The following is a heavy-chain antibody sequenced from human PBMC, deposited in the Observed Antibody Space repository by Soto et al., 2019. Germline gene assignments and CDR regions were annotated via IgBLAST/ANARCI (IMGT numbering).Heavy chain of an antibody. D-gene: IGHD2-15*01. V-gene: IGHV5-10-1*03. Sequence: EVQLVQSGAEVKKPGESLRISCKGSGYSFTSYWITWVRQMPGKGLEWMGSIDPSDSYTNYSPSFQGHVTISTDTSISGAYLQWSSLKASDHATYYCARLYCSAGNCNLYGMDVWGQGTTVTVSS. CDR1: GYSFTSYW. J-gene: IGHJ6*02. CDR2: IDPSDSYT. CDR3: ARLYCSAGNCNLYGMDV.